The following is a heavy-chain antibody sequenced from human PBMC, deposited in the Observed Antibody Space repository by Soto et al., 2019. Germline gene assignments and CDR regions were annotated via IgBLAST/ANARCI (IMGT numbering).Heavy chain of an antibody. D-gene: IGHD2-15*01. V-gene: IGHV3-33*01. CDR3: ARDSSAGCSGGSCYSYFDY. CDR1: GFTFSSYG. Sequence: QVQLVESGRGVVQPGRSLRLSCAASGFTFSSYGMHWVRQAPGKGLEWVAVIWYDGSNKYYADSVKGRFTISRDNSKNTLYLQMNSLRAEDTAVYYCARDSSAGCSGGSCYSYFDYWGQGTPVTVSS. CDR2: IWYDGSNK. J-gene: IGHJ4*02.